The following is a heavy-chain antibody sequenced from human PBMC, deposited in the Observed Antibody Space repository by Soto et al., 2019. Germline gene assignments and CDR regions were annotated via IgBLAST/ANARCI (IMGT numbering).Heavy chain of an antibody. J-gene: IGHJ6*02. Sequence: QVQLVQSGAEVKKPGSSVKVSCKASGGTFSSYTISWVRQAPGQGLEWMGRIIPILGIANYAQKFQGRVTITADKSTSTAYMELRSLRSEDTAVYYCARDRDSSSWYRGYYYYGMDVWGQGTTVTVSS. CDR2: IIPILGIA. V-gene: IGHV1-69*08. CDR1: GGTFSSYT. D-gene: IGHD6-13*01. CDR3: ARDRDSSSWYRGYYYYGMDV.